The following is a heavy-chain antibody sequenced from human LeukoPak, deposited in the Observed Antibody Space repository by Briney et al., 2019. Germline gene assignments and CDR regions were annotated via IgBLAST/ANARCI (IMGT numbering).Heavy chain of an antibody. CDR3: ARDRAMADY. J-gene: IGHJ4*02. D-gene: IGHD5-18*01. CDR2: INTGNGNT. V-gene: IGHV1-3*04. Sequence: ASVKVSCKASGYIFTSYPIHWVRQAPGQRLEWMGWINTGNGNTKYSQKFEGRVTVTRDTSATAAYMELSSLRPEDTAVYYCARDRAMADYWGQGTLVTVSS. CDR1: GYIFTSYP.